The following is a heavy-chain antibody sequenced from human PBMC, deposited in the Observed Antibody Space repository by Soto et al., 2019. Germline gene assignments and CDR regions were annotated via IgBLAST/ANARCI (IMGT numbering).Heavy chain of an antibody. V-gene: IGHV4-34*01. CDR3: ARAPPYDSSGYYH. CDR1: GGSFSGYY. D-gene: IGHD3-22*01. J-gene: IGHJ5*02. CDR2: INHSGST. Sequence: QVQLQQWGAGLLKPSETLSLTCAVYGGSFSGYYWSWIRQPPGKGLEWIGEINHSGSTNYNPSLKSRVTISVDTSKTQFSLKLSSVTAADTAVYYCARAPPYDSSGYYHWGQGTLVTVSS.